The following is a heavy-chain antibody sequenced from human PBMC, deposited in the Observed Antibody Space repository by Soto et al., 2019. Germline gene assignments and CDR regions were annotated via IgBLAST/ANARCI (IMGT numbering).Heavy chain of an antibody. V-gene: IGHV3-30-3*01. D-gene: IGHD3-3*01. Sequence: QRQLVESGGGVVQPGRSLRLSCAASGFTFSSYARNGSRQAQGRGLGWVAVTSYDGGNKYYADSVKGRFTISRDNSKNTLYLQMNSLRAEDTAVYYCARDRFTIFGVIRYGMDVWGQGTTVTVSS. J-gene: IGHJ6*02. CDR3: ARDRFTIFGVIRYGMDV. CDR1: GFTFSSYA. CDR2: TSYDGGNK.